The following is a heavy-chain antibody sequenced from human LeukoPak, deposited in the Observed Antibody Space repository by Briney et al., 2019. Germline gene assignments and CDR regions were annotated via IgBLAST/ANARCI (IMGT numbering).Heavy chain of an antibody. J-gene: IGHJ4*02. CDR1: GLTVSSNY. CDR3: ARNLDSSGWFYFDY. V-gene: IGHV3-53*01. CDR2: IYSSGST. D-gene: IGHD6-19*01. Sequence: PGGSLRLSCAASGLTVSSNYMSWVRQAPGKGLEWVSLIYSSGSTYYADSVKGRFTISRDNSKNTLYLQMNSLRAEDTAVYYCARNLDSSGWFYFDYWGQGTLVTVSS.